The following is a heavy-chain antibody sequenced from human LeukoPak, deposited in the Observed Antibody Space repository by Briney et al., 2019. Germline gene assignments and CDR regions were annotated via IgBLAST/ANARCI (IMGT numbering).Heavy chain of an antibody. CDR1: GYTFTSYD. D-gene: IGHD6-13*01. Sequence: GASVKVSCKASGYTFTSYDINWVRQATGQGLEWMGWMNPNSGNTGYVQKFQGRVTMTRNTSISTAYMELSSLRSEDTAVYYCARGTGSSSWYNYYYYGMDVWGQGTTVTVSS. CDR2: MNPNSGNT. V-gene: IGHV1-8*01. J-gene: IGHJ6*02. CDR3: ARGTGSSSWYNYYYYGMDV.